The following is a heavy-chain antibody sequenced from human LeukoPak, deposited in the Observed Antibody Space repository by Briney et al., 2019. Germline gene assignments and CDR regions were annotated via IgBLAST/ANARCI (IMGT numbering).Heavy chain of an antibody. V-gene: IGHV4-31*03. CDR3: GRDRRAGDRGWFDP. J-gene: IGHJ5*02. CDR1: GGSISSGGYY. D-gene: IGHD3-10*01. Sequence: SETLSLTCTVSGGSISSGGYYWSWIRQHPEKGLEWIGYIYYSGSTYYNPSLKSRVTISVDTSKNQFSLKLSSVTAADTAVYYCGRDRRAGDRGWFDPWGQGTLVTVSS. CDR2: IYYSGST.